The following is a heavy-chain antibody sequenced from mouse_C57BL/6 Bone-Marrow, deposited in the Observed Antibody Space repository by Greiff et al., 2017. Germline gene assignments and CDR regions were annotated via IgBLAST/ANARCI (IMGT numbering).Heavy chain of an antibody. CDR3: ARFSFFDY. CDR2: IDPSDSYT. J-gene: IGHJ2*01. CDR1: GYTFTSYW. Sequence: QVQLQQPGAELVKPGASVKLSCKASGYTFTSYWMQWVKQRPGQGLEWIGEIDPSDSYTNYNQKFKGKATLTVDTSSRTAYMQLSSLTSEDSAVYYCARFSFFDYWGQGTTLTVSS. V-gene: IGHV1-50*01.